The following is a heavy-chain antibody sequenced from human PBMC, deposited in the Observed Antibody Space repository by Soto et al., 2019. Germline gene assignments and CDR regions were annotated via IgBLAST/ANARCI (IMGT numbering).Heavy chain of an antibody. CDR2: ISAYNGNT. D-gene: IGHD2-15*01. J-gene: IGHJ6*02. CDR3: ARSVVVVAATFGMDV. V-gene: IGHV1-18*01. CDR1: GYTFTSYG. Sequence: ASVKVSCKASGYTFTSYGISWVRQAPGQGLEWMGWISAYNGNTSYAQKLQGRVTMTTDTSTSTAYMELRSLRSDDTAVYYCARSVVVVAATFGMDVWGQGTAVTVSS.